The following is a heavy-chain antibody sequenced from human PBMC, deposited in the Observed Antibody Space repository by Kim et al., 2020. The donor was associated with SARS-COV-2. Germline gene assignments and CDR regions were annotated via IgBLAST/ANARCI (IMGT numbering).Heavy chain of an antibody. Sequence: GGSLRLSCAASGFTFSSYAMSWVRQAPGKGLEWVSAIRGSGGSTYYADSVKGRFTISRDNSKNTLYLQMNSLRAEDTAVYYCAKKRGYSSSCEDFDYWGQGTLVTVSS. J-gene: IGHJ4*02. V-gene: IGHV3-23*01. D-gene: IGHD6-13*01. CDR2: IRGSGGST. CDR3: AKKRGYSSSCEDFDY. CDR1: GFTFSSYA.